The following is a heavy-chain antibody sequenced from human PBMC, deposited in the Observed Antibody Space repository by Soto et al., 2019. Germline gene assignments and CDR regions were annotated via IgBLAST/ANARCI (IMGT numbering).Heavy chain of an antibody. CDR1: GYTFTGYD. D-gene: IGHD3-22*01. J-gene: IGHJ4*01. CDR2: INPDNGAA. V-gene: IGHV1-2*02. Sequence: ASVKVSCKASGYTFTGYDLHWARQAPGQGLEWMGWINPDNGAANYAQQFQGRVTMTRDTSISTVYLEFSSLRSDDTAVYFCARRKGYKWLFHDLDYWGQGALVTVSS. CDR3: ARRKGYKWLFHDLDY.